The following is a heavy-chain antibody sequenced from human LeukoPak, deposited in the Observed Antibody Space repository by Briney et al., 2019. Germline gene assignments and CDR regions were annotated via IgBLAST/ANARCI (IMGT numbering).Heavy chain of an antibody. CDR3: ARDSLAVAGTLDY. CDR2: ISSSGSTI. V-gene: IGHV3-11*01. Sequence: GGSLRLSCAASGFTFSDYYMRWIRQAPGKGLEWVSYISSSGSTIYYADSVKGRFTISRDNAKNSLYLQMNSLRAEDTAVYYCARDSLAVAGTLDYWGQGTLVTVSS. J-gene: IGHJ4*02. D-gene: IGHD6-19*01. CDR1: GFTFSDYY.